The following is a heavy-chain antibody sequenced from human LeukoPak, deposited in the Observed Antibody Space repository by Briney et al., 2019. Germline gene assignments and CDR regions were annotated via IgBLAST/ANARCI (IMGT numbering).Heavy chain of an antibody. V-gene: IGHV4-59*08. CDR3: ARLPFPYSSGWSSFDY. CDR1: GGSISSYY. D-gene: IGHD6-13*01. Sequence: SSETLSLTCTVSGGSISSYYWSWIRQPPGKGLEWIGYVYYSGSTNYNPSLKSRVTISVDTSKNQFSLRLSSVTAADTAVYYCARLPFPYSSGWSSFDYRGQGTLVTVSS. CDR2: VYYSGST. J-gene: IGHJ4*02.